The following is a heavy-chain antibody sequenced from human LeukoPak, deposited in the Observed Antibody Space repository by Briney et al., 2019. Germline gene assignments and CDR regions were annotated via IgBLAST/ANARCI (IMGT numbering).Heavy chain of an antibody. CDR1: GGSISSYY. J-gene: IGHJ4*02. CDR2: IYTSGST. V-gene: IGHV4-4*07. Sequence: SETLSLTCTVSGGSISSYYWSWIRQPAGRGLEWIGRIYTSGSTNYNPSLKSRVTMSVDTSKNQFSLKLSSVTAADTAVYYCARYGYSYGPTSFDYWGQGTLVTVSS. CDR3: ARYGYSYGPTSFDY. D-gene: IGHD5-18*01.